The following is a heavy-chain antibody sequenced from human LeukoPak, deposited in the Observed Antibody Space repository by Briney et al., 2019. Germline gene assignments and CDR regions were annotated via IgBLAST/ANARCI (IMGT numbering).Heavy chain of an antibody. D-gene: IGHD5-12*01. J-gene: IGHJ4*02. CDR3: ARGSLHSAYGFDY. V-gene: IGHV3-48*03. Sequence: GGSLRLSCAASGFTFSSYEMNWVRQAPGKGLEWVSHSSSSGSTIYYAGSVKGRFTIARDNAKNSVYLQMNSLRAEDTAVYYCARGSLHSAYGFDYWGQGTLVAVSS. CDR2: SSSSGSTI. CDR1: GFTFSSYE.